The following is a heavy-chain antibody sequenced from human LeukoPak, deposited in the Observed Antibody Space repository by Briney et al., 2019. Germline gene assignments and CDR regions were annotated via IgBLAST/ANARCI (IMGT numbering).Heavy chain of an antibody. J-gene: IGHJ4*02. D-gene: IGHD3-22*01. Sequence: GGSLRLSCAASGFTFSSYSMNWVRQAPGEGLEWVSYISSSSSTIYYADSVKGRFTISRDNAKNSLYLQMNSLRDEDTAVYYCAREVDYDSSGYYTPDFDYWGQGTLVTVSS. V-gene: IGHV3-48*02. CDR2: ISSSSSTI. CDR3: AREVDYDSSGYYTPDFDY. CDR1: GFTFSSYS.